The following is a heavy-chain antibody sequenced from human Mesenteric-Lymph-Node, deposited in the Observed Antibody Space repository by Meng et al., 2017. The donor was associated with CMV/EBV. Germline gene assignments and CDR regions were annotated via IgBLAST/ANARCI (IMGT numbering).Heavy chain of an antibody. J-gene: IGHJ4*02. CDR1: GDSVSYSSTT. V-gene: IGHV6-1*01. Sequence: SQTRSLTGAISGDSVSYSSTTWNWIRQSPSRGLEWLGRTYYRSKWYIDYALSVKSRITINPDTSKNQFSLHLNSVTPEDTAVYYCTTGRGDGSYSSFDYWGQGILVTVSS. CDR2: TYYRSKWYI. D-gene: IGHD1-26*01. CDR3: TTGRGDGSYSSFDY.